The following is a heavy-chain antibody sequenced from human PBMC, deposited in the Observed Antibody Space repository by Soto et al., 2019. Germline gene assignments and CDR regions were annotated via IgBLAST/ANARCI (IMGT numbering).Heavy chain of an antibody. CDR1: GGTFTGYY. V-gene: IGHV4-34*01. CDR2: SKDGGST. Sequence: QVQLQQWGAGLLKPSETLSLTCAVNGGTFTGYYWSWVRQPPGKGLEWIGESKDGGSTNYSPSLRSRVTISANTSKRQFSLKVTSVTDADTAVYYCARGQEGVVATHWDQGTLVTVSS. J-gene: IGHJ4*02. CDR3: ARGQEGVVATH. D-gene: IGHD2-15*01.